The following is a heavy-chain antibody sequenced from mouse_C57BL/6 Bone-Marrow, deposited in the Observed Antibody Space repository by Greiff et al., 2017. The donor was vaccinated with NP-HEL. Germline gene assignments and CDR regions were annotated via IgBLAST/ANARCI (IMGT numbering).Heavy chain of an antibody. Sequence: VQLQQSGPGLVQPSQSLSITCTVSGFSLTSYGVHWVRQSPGKGLAWLGVIWRGGSTDYNAAFMSRLSITNVNSTSQVFFKMNILPAYDTAIYYCAKNYVSIYDSFAYWGQGTLVTVSA. CDR2: IWRGGST. J-gene: IGHJ3*01. CDR3: AKNYVSIYDSFAY. V-gene: IGHV2-5*01. CDR1: GFSLTSYG. D-gene: IGHD1-1*01.